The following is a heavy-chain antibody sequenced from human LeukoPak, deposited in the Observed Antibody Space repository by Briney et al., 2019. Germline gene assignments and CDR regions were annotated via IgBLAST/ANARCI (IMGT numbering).Heavy chain of an antibody. D-gene: IGHD3-10*01. CDR1: GGSISSYY. V-gene: IGHV4-59*08. CDR3: ARHVNTMVRGPFDY. CDR2: IYYSGST. J-gene: IGHJ4*02. Sequence: PSETLSLTCTVSGGSISSYYCSWIRQPPGKGLEWIGYIYYSGSTNYNPSLKSRVTISVDTSKNQFSLKLSSVTAADTAVYYCARHVNTMVRGPFDYWGQGNLVTVSS.